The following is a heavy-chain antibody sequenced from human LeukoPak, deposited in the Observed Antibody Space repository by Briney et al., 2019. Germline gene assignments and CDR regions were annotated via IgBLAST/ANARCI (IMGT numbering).Heavy chain of an antibody. V-gene: IGHV3-23*01. Sequence: GGSLRLSCAASGFTFSSYAMSWVRQAPGKGLEWVSAISGSGGSTYHADSVKGRFTISRDNSKNTLYLQMNSLRAEDTAVYYCAKPSFPYYDFLTVYSPFDYWAREPLVTVPS. CDR1: GFTFSSYA. J-gene: IGHJ4*02. CDR2: ISGSGGST. CDR3: AKPSFPYYDFLTVYSPFDY. D-gene: IGHD3-9*01.